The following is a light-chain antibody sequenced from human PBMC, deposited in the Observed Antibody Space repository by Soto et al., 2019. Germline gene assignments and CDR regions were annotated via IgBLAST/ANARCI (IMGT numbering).Light chain of an antibody. Sequence: QSVLTQPASVSGSPGQAITISCTGTSSDVGLYHYVSWYQHHTGKAPKPMIYDVDNRPSGVSYRFSGSKYGNTASLTLSGLQAEDDAVYYCNSFPSSGAYVVFGGGTKLTVL. CDR2: DVD. CDR3: NSFPSSGAYVV. CDR1: SSDVGLYHY. V-gene: IGLV2-14*03. J-gene: IGLJ2*01.